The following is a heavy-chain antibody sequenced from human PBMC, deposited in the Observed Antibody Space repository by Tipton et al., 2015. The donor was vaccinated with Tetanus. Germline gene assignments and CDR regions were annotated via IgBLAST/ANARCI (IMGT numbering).Heavy chain of an antibody. CDR1: GDSISSGGYY. CDR3: ARSYYYLLAGNYIPFFLDY. D-gene: IGHD3-9*01. J-gene: IGHJ4*02. Sequence: TLSLTYSVSGDSISSGGYYWSWIRQHPGKGLEWIGYIYSSGTTNYNPSLRSRVTMSVDTSKNQFSLELTSVTAADTAVYYCARSYYYLLAGNYIPFFLDYLGRGSLVTVSS. V-gene: IGHV4-31*03. CDR2: IYSSGTT.